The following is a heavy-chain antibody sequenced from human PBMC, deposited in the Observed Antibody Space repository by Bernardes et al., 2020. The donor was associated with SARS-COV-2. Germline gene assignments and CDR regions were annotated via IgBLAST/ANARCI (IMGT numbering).Heavy chain of an antibody. CDR1: GGSISSGSYY. CDR2: IYTSGST. Sequence: SETLSLTCTVSGGSISSGSYYWSWIRQPAGKRLEWIGQIYTSGSTNYNPSLKSRVTLSVDTSRNQFSLKLRSVTAADTAVYSCARVRYYGGKWDWYFDLWGRGTLVTVSS. V-gene: IGHV4-61*09. D-gene: IGHD4-17*01. CDR3: ARVRYYGGKWDWYFDL. J-gene: IGHJ2*01.